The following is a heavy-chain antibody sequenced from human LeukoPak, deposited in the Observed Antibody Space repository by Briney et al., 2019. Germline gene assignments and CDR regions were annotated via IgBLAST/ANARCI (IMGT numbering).Heavy chain of an antibody. CDR3: ARDPAGSLDAFDI. CDR1: GGSISSSSYY. V-gene: IGHV4-39*07. D-gene: IGHD1-26*01. Sequence: SETLSLTCTVSGGSISSSSYYWGWIRQPPGKGLEWIGSIYYSGSTYYNPSLKSRVTISVDTSKNQFSLKLSSVTAADTAVYYCARDPAGSLDAFDIWGQGTMVTVSS. CDR2: IYYSGST. J-gene: IGHJ3*02.